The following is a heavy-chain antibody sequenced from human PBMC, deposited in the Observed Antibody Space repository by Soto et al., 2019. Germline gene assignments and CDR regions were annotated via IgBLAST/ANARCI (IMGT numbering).Heavy chain of an antibody. J-gene: IGHJ4*01. Sequence: SETLSLTCTVSGHSISSGSYWAWIRQPPGKGPEWIASIYHGGTTFYNPSLKSRITISVDTSNNQFSLKLTSVTAADTAVYYCARVHVMVVAGSTFDYWGHGTLVTVSS. CDR1: GHSISSGSY. D-gene: IGHD6-19*01. CDR3: ARVHVMVVAGSTFDY. V-gene: IGHV4-38-2*02. CDR2: IYHGGTT.